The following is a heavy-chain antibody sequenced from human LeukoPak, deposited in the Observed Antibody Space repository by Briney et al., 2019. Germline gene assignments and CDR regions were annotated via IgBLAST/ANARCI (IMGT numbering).Heavy chain of an antibody. J-gene: IGHJ6*03. V-gene: IGHV4-39*01. CDR3: ASGVGYSGYDYAHHVYYMDV. Sequence: SETLSLTCTVSGGSISSYYWGWIRQPPGKGLEWIGSIYYSGSTYYNPSLKSRVTISVDTSKNQFSLKLSSVTAADMAVYYCASGVGYSGYDYAHHVYYMDVWGKGTTVTVSS. D-gene: IGHD5-12*01. CDR2: IYYSGST. CDR1: GGSISSYY.